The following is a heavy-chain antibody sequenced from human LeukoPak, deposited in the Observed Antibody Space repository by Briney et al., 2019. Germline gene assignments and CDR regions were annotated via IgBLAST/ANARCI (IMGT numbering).Heavy chain of an antibody. D-gene: IGHD5-12*01. CDR3: ARSGYSGYDYGGGDY. J-gene: IGHJ4*02. Sequence: GESLKISCKGSGYSFTTHWIGWVRQMPGKGLEWMGIIYPGDSDTRYSPSFQGQVTISADKSISTAYLQWSSLKASDTAMYYCARSGYSGYDYGGGDYWGQGTLVTVSS. CDR1: GYSFTTHW. V-gene: IGHV5-51*01. CDR2: IYPGDSDT.